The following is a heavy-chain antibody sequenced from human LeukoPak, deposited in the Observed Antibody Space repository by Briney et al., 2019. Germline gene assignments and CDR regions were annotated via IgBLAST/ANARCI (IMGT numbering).Heavy chain of an antibody. CDR3: ARDNGPYGSGSL. J-gene: IGHJ4*02. CDR1: GFTFSNYA. V-gene: IGHV3-7*01. D-gene: IGHD3-10*01. CDR2: IKQDGSEK. Sequence: GGSLRLSCAASGFTFSNYALNWVRQAPGKGLEWVANIKQDGSEKYYVDSVKGRFTISRDNAKNSLYLQMNSLRAEDTAVYYCARDNGPYGSGSLWGQGTLVTVSS.